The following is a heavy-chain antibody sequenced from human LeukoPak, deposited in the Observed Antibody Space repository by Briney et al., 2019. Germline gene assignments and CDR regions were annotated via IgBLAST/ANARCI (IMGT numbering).Heavy chain of an antibody. V-gene: IGHV3-30*02. J-gene: IGHJ4*02. D-gene: IGHD3-3*01. Sequence: GGSLRLSCAASGFTFSNYGMHWVSQAPGKGLEWLTFIQFDGSNKLYADSVKGRFTVSRDTSKNTVYLQMTSLRVEDTAVYYCAKENDFWSGPEGWGQGTLVTVSS. CDR1: GFTFSNYG. CDR2: IQFDGSNK. CDR3: AKENDFWSGPEG.